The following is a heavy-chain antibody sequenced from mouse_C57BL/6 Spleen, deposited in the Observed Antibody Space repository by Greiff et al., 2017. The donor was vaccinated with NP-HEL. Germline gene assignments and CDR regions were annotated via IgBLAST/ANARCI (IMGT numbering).Heavy chain of an antibody. D-gene: IGHD4-1*02. V-gene: IGHV5-4*01. CDR3: ARVSTGTRYFDV. CDR1: GFTFSSYA. Sequence: EVQRVESGGGLVKPGGSLKLSCAASGFTFSSYAMSWVRQTPEKRLEWVATISDGGSYTYYPDNVKGRFTISRDNAKNNLYLQMSHLKSEDTAMYYCARVSTGTRYFDVWGTGTTVTVSS. CDR2: ISDGGSYT. J-gene: IGHJ1*03.